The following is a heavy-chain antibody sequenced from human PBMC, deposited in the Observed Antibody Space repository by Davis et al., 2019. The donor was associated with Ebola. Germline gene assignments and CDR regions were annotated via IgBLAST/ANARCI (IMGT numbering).Heavy chain of an antibody. D-gene: IGHD3-22*01. CDR3: ARGRHDSSGYFY. Sequence: GGSLTLSCAASAFTFSSYAMSCVRHAPGKGLEWVSGISGSGGSTYYADSVKGRFTISRDNAKNSLYLQMNSLRAEDTAVYYCARGRHDSSGYFYWGQGTLVTVSS. J-gene: IGHJ4*02. CDR1: AFTFSSYA. V-gene: IGHV3-23*01. CDR2: ISGSGGST.